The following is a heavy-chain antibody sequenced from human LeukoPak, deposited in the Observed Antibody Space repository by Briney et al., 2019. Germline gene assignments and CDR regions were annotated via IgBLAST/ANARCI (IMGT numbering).Heavy chain of an antibody. Sequence: PGGSLRLSCAAYGFTVSINYMSWVSQAPGKGLEWVSVIYSGGSTYYADSVKGRFTISRDNSKNTLYLQMNSLRAEDTAVYYCARDSRFYGDYGFDYWGQGTLVTVSS. CDR3: ARDSRFYGDYGFDY. J-gene: IGHJ4*02. D-gene: IGHD4-17*01. CDR1: GFTVSINY. CDR2: IYSGGST. V-gene: IGHV3-66*01.